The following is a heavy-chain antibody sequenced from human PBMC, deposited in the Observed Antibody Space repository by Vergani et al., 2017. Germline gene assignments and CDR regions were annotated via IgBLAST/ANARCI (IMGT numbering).Heavy chain of an antibody. CDR2: IYSGGST. V-gene: IGHV3-66*02. J-gene: IGHJ6*03. D-gene: IGHD6-6*01. CDR3: ARGYSSSPNYYYYMDV. CDR1: GFTVSSNY. Sequence: EVQLVESGGGLVQPGGSLRLSCAASGFTVSSNYMSWVRQAPGKGLEWVSVIYSGGSTYYADSVKCRFTISRDNSKNTLYLQMNSLRAEDTAVYYCARGYSSSPNYYYYMDVWGKGTTVTVSS.